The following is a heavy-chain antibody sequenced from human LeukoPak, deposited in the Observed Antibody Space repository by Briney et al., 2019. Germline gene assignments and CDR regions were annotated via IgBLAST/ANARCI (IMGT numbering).Heavy chain of an antibody. J-gene: IGHJ4*02. V-gene: IGHV4-34*01. Sequence: KPSETLSLTCAVYGGSFSGYYWSWIRQPPGKGLEWIGSIYYSGSTYYNPSLKSRVTISVDTSKNQFSLKLSSVTAADTAVYYCARLPSIAAAGMAYWGQGTLVTVSS. CDR1: GGSFSGYY. CDR2: IYYSGST. D-gene: IGHD6-13*01. CDR3: ARLPSIAAAGMAY.